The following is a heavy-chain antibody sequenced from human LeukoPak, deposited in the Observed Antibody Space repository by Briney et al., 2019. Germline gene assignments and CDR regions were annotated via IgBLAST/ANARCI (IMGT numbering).Heavy chain of an antibody. D-gene: IGHD1-1*01. CDR2: IGGSGSTT. J-gene: IGHJ4*02. Sequence: PGGSLRLSCAASGFTFNNYAMSWVRQAPGKGLEWVSMIGGSGSTTYYANSVKGRFTISRDNSRNTLYLQMNSLRAEDTAVYYCAKPRRSVSQLASFDYWGQGTLVTVSS. CDR1: GFTFNNYA. V-gene: IGHV3-23*01. CDR3: AKPRRSVSQLASFDY.